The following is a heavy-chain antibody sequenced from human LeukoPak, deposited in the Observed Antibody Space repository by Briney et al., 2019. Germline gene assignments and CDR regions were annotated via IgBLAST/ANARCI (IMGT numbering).Heavy chain of an antibody. J-gene: IGHJ6*02. Sequence: PGGSLRLSCAASGFTFSSYWMHWVRQAPGKGLVWVSRINTDGSYTSYADSVKGRFTISRDNAKNTLYLQMNSLRAEDTAVYYCARDEDDILVDYYGMDVWGQGTTVTVSS. D-gene: IGHD3-9*01. CDR2: INTDGSYT. CDR3: ARDEDDILVDYYGMDV. V-gene: IGHV3-74*01. CDR1: GFTFSSYW.